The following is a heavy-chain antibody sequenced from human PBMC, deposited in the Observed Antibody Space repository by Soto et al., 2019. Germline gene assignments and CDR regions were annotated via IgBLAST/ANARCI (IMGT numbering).Heavy chain of an antibody. J-gene: IGHJ4*02. CDR1: GFTFNNYV. D-gene: IGHD2-21*02. CDR2: ISGSGDSK. CDR3: AKGVSAHEYYYDF. V-gene: IGHV3-23*01. Sequence: GGSLRLSCAASGFTFNNYVMRWVRQAPGKGLEWVSSISGSGDSKYYSDSVKGRFTTSRDNSKTTLYLQMNSLRAEDTGIYYCAKGVSAHEYYYDFWGQGTLVTVSS.